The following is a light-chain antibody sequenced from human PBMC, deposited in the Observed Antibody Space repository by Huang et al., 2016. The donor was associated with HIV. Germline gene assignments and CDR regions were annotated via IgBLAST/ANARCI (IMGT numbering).Light chain of an antibody. Sequence: EIVMTQSPATLSVSPGERATLSCRAIQSVSNTLAWYQHIPGQAPRLLIYGDSSRATGRQARVSGSGSREECTRTRSSLQSEDVAVYYCEQYNNWALTFGQGNKVEIK. CDR3: EQYNNWALT. CDR2: GDS. CDR1: QSVSNT. J-gene: IGKJ1*01. V-gene: IGKV3-15*01.